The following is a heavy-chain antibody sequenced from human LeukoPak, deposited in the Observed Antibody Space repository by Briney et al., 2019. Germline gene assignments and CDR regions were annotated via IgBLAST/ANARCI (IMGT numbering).Heavy chain of an antibody. CDR2: IYPGDSDT. CDR3: AIEYDSSGYYRTNDAFDI. V-gene: IGHV5-51*04. J-gene: IGHJ3*02. D-gene: IGHD3-22*01. Sequence: GESLKISCKGSGYSFTSYWIGWVRQMPGKGLEWMGIIYPGDSDTRYSPSFQGQVTISADKPISTAYLQWSSLKASDTAMYYCAIEYDSSGYYRTNDAFDIWGQGTMVTVSS. CDR1: GYSFTSYW.